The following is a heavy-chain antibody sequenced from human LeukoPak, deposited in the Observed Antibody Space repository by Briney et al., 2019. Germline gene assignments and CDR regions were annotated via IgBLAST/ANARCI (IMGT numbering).Heavy chain of an antibody. V-gene: IGHV1-69*13. J-gene: IGHJ6*03. D-gene: IGHD3-3*01. CDR3: ARGAFGVFPPATYYYYMDV. CDR1: GGTFGRYV. CDR2: IIPIFGTA. Sequence: SVKVSCKASGGTFGRYVISWVRQAPGQGLEWMGGIIPIFGTANYAQKFQGRVTVTADESTITAYMELSSLRSEDTAVYYCARGAFGVFPPATYYYYMDVWGKGTTVTVSS.